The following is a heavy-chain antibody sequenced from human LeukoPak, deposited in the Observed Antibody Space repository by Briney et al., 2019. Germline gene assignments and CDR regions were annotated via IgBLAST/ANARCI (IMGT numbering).Heavy chain of an antibody. D-gene: IGHD6-19*01. CDR2: ISRSGGTQ. Sequence: GGSLRLSRAASRFTFSTYAMSWVRPAPGRGVGWVSVISRSGGTQHYAAPLQGRFTISRDNAQNTLYLEMNSLRAEPTAVYYCARRGDSSGWYHPGFDSWGKGTLVTVSS. V-gene: IGHV3-23*01. CDR3: ARRGDSSGWYHPGFDS. J-gene: IGHJ4*02. CDR1: RFTFSTYA.